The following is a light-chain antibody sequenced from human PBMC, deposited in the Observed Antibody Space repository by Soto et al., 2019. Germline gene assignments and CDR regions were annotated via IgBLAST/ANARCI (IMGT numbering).Light chain of an antibody. CDR3: QQYTSYPWT. Sequence: DLHMTQSPSTLSASVGDRVTVTCRAGQSINSRLAWYQQKPGKAPKLLIYQASNLESGVPSRFSGTGSGAEFTLTISSLQPDDSATYYCQQYTSYPWTFGQGTKVDIK. J-gene: IGKJ1*01. V-gene: IGKV1-5*03. CDR2: QAS. CDR1: QSINSR.